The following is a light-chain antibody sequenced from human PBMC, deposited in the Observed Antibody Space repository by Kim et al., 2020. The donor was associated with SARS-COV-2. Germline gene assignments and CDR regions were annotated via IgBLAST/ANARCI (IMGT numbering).Light chain of an antibody. Sequence: QSVLTQPPSVSAAPGQRVTITCSGGSSDIGNNYVSWYQQVPESAPRVLIYDNKKRPSGIPDRFFGSKSGTTATLAITGLQTGDEADYYCATWHTSLSTGVFGGGTQLTVL. J-gene: IGLJ2*01. CDR3: ATWHTSLSTGV. CDR1: SSDIGNNY. CDR2: DNK. V-gene: IGLV1-51*01.